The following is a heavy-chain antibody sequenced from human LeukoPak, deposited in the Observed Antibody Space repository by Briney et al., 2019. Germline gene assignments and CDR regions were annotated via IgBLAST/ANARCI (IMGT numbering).Heavy chain of an antibody. D-gene: IGHD6-6*01. CDR1: GGSISSGDYY. CDR3: ARTYSSSYLGYYYYMDV. V-gene: IGHV4-30-4*08. CDR2: IYCSGST. J-gene: IGHJ6*03. Sequence: SETLSLTCTVSGGSISSGDYYWSWIRQPPGKGLEWIGYIYCSGSTYYNPSLKSRVTIPVDTSKNQFSLKLSSVTAADTAVYYCARTYSSSYLGYYYYMDVWGKGTTVTVSS.